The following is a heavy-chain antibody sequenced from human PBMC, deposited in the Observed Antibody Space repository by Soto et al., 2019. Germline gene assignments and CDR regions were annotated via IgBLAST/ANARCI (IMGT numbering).Heavy chain of an antibody. J-gene: IGHJ4*02. V-gene: IGHV1-24*01. D-gene: IGHD2-15*01. CDR1: GYTLTELS. Sequence: ASVKVSCKFSGYTLTELSIHWVRQAPGKGLEWMGGFDPEDGETIYAQKFQGRVTMTEDTSTDTAYMELSSLRSEDTAVYYCATGRPRPGYCSGGSCYFYFDYWGQGTLVTVSS. CDR3: ATGRPRPGYCSGGSCYFYFDY. CDR2: FDPEDGET.